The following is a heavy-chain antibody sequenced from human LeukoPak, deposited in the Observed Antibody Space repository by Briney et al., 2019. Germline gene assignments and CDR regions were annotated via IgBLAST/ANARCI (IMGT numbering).Heavy chain of an antibody. CDR3: AKEAGVVVPAASWFDP. V-gene: IGHV3-23*01. D-gene: IGHD2-2*01. CDR1: GFTFSSYA. CDR2: ISGSGGST. J-gene: IGHJ5*02. Sequence: GGSLRLSCAASGFTFSSYAMSWLRQAPGKGLEWVSAISGSGGSTYYADSVKGRFTISRDNSKNTLYLQMNSLRGEDTAVYYCAKEAGVVVPAASWFDPWGQGTVVTVSS.